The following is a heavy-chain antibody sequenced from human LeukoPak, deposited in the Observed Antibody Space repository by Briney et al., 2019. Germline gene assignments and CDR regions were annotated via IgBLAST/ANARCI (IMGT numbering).Heavy chain of an antibody. CDR3: ARTLDCSSSSCSYGMDV. J-gene: IGHJ6*02. V-gene: IGHV4-59*08. Sequence: PSETLSLTCAVSGGSMSRYYWSWIRQPPGKGLEWIGYIFYSGSTNYNPSLKSRVTISVDTSKNQFSLKLSSATAADTAVYYCARTLDCSSSSCSYGMDVWGQGTTVTVPS. D-gene: IGHD2-15*01. CDR1: GGSMSRYY. CDR2: IFYSGST.